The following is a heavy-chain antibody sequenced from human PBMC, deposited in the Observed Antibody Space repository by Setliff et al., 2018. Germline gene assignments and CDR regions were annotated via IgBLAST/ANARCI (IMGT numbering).Heavy chain of an antibody. J-gene: IGHJ4*02. CDR1: GYTLTELS. Sequence: ASVKVSCKVSGYTLTELSMHWVRQAPGKGLEWMGGFDPEDGETIYAQKFQGRVTMTEDTSTDAAYMELSSLRSEDTAVYYCAFSSGWYGYYFDYWGQGTLVTVSS. CDR2: FDPEDGET. CDR3: AFSSGWYGYYFDY. V-gene: IGHV1-24*01. D-gene: IGHD6-19*01.